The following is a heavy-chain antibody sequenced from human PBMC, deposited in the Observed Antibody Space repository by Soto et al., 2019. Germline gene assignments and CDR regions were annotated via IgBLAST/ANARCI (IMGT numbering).Heavy chain of an antibody. V-gene: IGHV4-4*02. J-gene: IGHJ5*02. CDR2: IFHDGNT. CDR3: ARHEGWTGPDQ. D-gene: IGHD2-8*02. CDR1: GASIGSGGW. Sequence: SETLSLTCAVSGASIGSGGWWSWVRQPPGKGLEWIAEIFHDGNTNYSPSLKSRVTIPVDKSQNQFSLNVYSVTAADTAVYYCARHEGWTGPDQWGQGTLVTVSS.